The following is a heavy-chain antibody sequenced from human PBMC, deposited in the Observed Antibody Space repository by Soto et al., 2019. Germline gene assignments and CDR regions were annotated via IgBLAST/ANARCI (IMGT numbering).Heavy chain of an antibody. CDR1: GYWFTGYY. V-gene: IGHV1-2*02. Sequence: ASLEVLCKSSGYWFTGYYMHCMRQAPGQGLEWMGWINPNSGCTNYAQKFQGRVTMARDTCFSTAYMELSRLRSDDTAVYCCARVAPTWRSNGFGIWGQGRKVTVSS. CDR2: INPNSGCT. CDR3: ARVAPTWRSNGFGI. J-gene: IGHJ3*02.